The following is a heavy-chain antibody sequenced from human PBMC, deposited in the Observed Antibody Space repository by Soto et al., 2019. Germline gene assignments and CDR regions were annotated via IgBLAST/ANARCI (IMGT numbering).Heavy chain of an antibody. CDR1: GGSISSGGYY. Sequence: PSETLSLTCTVSGGSISSGGYYWSWIRQHPGKGLEWIGYIYYSGSTHYNPSLKSRVTISVDTSKNQFSLKLSSVTAADTAVYYCARKRVWFGDLDDAFDIWGQGTMVTVSS. CDR2: IYYSGST. D-gene: IGHD3-10*01. V-gene: IGHV4-31*03. J-gene: IGHJ3*02. CDR3: ARKRVWFGDLDDAFDI.